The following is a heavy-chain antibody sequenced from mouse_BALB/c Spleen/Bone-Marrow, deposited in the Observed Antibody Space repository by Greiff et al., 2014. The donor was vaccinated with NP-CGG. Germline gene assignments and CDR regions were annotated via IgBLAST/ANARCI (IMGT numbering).Heavy chain of an antibody. J-gene: IGHJ4*01. CDR3: AREGGTNCAMDY. CDR1: GYTFTSFY. CDR2: IYPGNIST. V-gene: IGHV1S56*01. D-gene: IGHD3-3*01. Sequence: VQLQQSGPELMKPGASVRISCKASGYTFTSFYIHWVKQRPGQGLQWIGWIYPGNISTKYNEKFKDKAILTADKSSSTAYMQLSSLTSEDSAVYFCAREGGTNCAMDYWGQGTSVTVSS.